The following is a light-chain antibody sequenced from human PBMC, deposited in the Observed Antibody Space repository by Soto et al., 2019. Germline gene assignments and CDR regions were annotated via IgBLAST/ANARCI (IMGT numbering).Light chain of an antibody. Sequence: QSVLTQPASVSGSPGQSITISCTGTSSDVGGYNYGSWYQQHPGKAPKLMIYEVSNRPSGVSNRFSGSKSGNTASLTISGLQAEDEADYYCSSYTSSSTLFYVFGTGTKLTVL. CDR1: SSDVGGYNY. V-gene: IGLV2-14*01. J-gene: IGLJ1*01. CDR2: EVS. CDR3: SSYTSSSTLFYV.